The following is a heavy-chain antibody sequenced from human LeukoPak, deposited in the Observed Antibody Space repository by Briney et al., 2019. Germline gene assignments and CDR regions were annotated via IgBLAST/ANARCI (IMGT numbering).Heavy chain of an antibody. Sequence: PSETLSLTCTVSGGSISSSSYYWGWIRQPPGKGLEWIGSIYYSGSTYYNPSLKSRVTISVDTPKNQFSLKLSSVTAADTAVYYCARGSLWFGELLPIQNWFDPWGQGTLVTVSS. CDR1: GGSISSSSYY. V-gene: IGHV4-39*07. J-gene: IGHJ5*02. D-gene: IGHD3-10*01. CDR2: IYYSGST. CDR3: ARGSLWFGELLPIQNWFDP.